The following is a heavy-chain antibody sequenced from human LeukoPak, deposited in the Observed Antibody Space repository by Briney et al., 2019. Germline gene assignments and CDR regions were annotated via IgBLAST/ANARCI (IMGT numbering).Heavy chain of an antibody. V-gene: IGHV3-11*01. D-gene: IGHD3-22*01. Sequence: GGSLRLSCAASGFTFSDYYMSWIRQAPGKGLEWVSYISSSGSTIYYADSVKGRLTISRDNAKNSLYLQMNSLRAEDTAVYYCARVIAECYYDSSGYYWDYFDYWGQGTLVTVSS. CDR2: ISSSGSTI. CDR1: GFTFSDYY. J-gene: IGHJ4*02. CDR3: ARVIAECYYDSSGYYWDYFDY.